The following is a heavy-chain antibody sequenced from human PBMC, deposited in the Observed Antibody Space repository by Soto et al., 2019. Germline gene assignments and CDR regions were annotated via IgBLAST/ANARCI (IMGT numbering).Heavy chain of an antibody. CDR3: ARGPDVYGDYLTDY. V-gene: IGHV3-53*02. D-gene: IGHD4-17*01. Sequence: EVQLVETGGGLIQPGGSLRLSCAASGFTVSSNYMTWVRQAPGKGLEWVSLIYGGGTTYYADSVKGRFTILRDNSKNTLYLQMSSLRADDTAVYYCARGPDVYGDYLTDYWGQGTLVTVSS. CDR2: IYGGGTT. CDR1: GFTVSSNY. J-gene: IGHJ4*02.